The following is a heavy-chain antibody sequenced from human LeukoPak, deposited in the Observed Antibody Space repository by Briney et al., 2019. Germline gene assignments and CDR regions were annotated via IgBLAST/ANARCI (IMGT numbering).Heavy chain of an antibody. Sequence: ASVKVSCKASGYTFTGYYIHCVRQAPGQGLEWMGWINAKSGDTKYAQKFQARVTMTRDTSITTTYMEVSRLSSDDTAVYYCARQNTGQLDYWGQGTLVTVSS. CDR1: GYTFTGYY. D-gene: IGHD2-8*02. J-gene: IGHJ4*02. CDR3: ARQNTGQLDY. CDR2: INAKSGDT. V-gene: IGHV1-2*02.